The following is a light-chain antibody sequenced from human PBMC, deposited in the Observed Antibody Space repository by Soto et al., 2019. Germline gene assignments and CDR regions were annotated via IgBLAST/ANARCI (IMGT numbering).Light chain of an antibody. Sequence: QAVVTQPASVSGSPGQSITISCTETSSDVGGYNYVSWYQQYPDKAPKLMIYEVNNRPSGVSNRFSGSKSGNTASLTISGLQAEDEGDYYCSSYTSTTTPHVLFGGGTKVTVL. J-gene: IGLJ2*01. CDR1: SSDVGGYNY. CDR2: EVN. CDR3: SSYTSTTTPHVL. V-gene: IGLV2-14*01.